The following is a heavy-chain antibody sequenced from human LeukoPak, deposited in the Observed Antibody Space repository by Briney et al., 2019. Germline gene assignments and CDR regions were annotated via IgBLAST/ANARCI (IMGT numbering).Heavy chain of an antibody. CDR3: ARDRTTVTTAD. CDR1: GFTFGSYS. J-gene: IGHJ4*02. Sequence: GGSLRLSCAASGFTFGSYSMNWVRQAPGKGLEWVSYISSSSSTIYYADSVKGRFTISRDNAKNSLYLQMNSLRAEDTAVYYCARDRTTVTTADWGQGTLVTVSS. CDR2: ISSSSSTI. V-gene: IGHV3-48*01. D-gene: IGHD4-4*01.